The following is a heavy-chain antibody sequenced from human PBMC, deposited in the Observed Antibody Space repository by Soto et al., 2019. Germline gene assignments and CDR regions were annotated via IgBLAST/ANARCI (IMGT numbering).Heavy chain of an antibody. CDR3: ASSPPPTVTMYSRYFDL. V-gene: IGHV1-69*14. D-gene: IGHD4-17*01. J-gene: IGHJ2*01. CDR1: GGTFSSYA. Sequence: QVQLVQSGAEVKKPGSSVKVFCKASGGTFSSYAINWVRQVPGQGLEWMGGIIPIFGTANYAQKFQGRVTITADKSTNTAYMELRSLRSEDTAVYYCASSPPPTVTMYSRYFDLWGRGTLVTVSS. CDR2: IIPIFGTA.